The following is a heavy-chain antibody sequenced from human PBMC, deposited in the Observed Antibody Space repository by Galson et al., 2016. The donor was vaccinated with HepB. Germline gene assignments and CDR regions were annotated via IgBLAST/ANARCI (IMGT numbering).Heavy chain of an antibody. V-gene: IGHV3-48*02. CDR3: ARELVRSSFDL. Sequence: SLRLSCAGSGFTFSRSGLNWVRQAPGKGLQWVSYIRSSVSTIYYADSVMGRFTISRDNAKNSVYLQMHSLRDEDTAVYYCARELVRSSFDLWGQGTMVTVSS. J-gene: IGHJ3*01. CDR2: IRSSVSTI. CDR1: GFTFSRSG. D-gene: IGHD3-10*01.